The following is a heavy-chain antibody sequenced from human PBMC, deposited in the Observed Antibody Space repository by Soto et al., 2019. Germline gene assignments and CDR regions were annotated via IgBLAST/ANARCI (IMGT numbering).Heavy chain of an antibody. CDR3: ARDPGLYSTSFSYYYYGMDV. V-gene: IGHV3-30-3*01. J-gene: IGHJ6*02. Sequence: GGSLRLSCAASGFTFSSYAMHWVRQAPGKGLEWVAVISYDGSNKYYADSVKGRFTISRDNSKNTLYLQMNSLRAEDTAVYYCARDPGLYSTSFSYYYYGMDVWGQGTTVTVSS. CDR1: GFTFSSYA. D-gene: IGHD6-6*01. CDR2: ISYDGSNK.